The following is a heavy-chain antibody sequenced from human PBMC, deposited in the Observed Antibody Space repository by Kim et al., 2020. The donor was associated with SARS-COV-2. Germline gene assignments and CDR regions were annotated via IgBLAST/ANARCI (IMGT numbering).Heavy chain of an antibody. CDR2: IYYSGST. V-gene: IGHV4-39*01. CDR3: ARLSAVLRYFXWLFGPIXX. D-gene: IGHD3-9*01. CDR1: GGSISSSSYY. J-gene: IGHJ4*02. Sequence: SETLSLTCTVSGGSISSSSYYWGWIRQPPGKGLEWIGSIYYSGSTYYNPSLKSRVTISVDTSKNQFSLKLSSVTAADTAVYYCARLSAVLRYFXWLFGPIXXWGQGTLVTVSS.